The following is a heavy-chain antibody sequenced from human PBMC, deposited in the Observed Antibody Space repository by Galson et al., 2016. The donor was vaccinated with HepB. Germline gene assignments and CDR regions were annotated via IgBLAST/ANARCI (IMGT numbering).Heavy chain of an antibody. CDR1: GFTFSSYG. V-gene: IGHV3-30*18. CDR3: AKDIRSYGLFGRFDY. J-gene: IGHJ4*02. Sequence: SLRLSCAASGFTFSSYGMRWVRQAPGKGLEWVAVISYDGSNKYYADSVKGRFTISRDNSKNTLYLQMNSLRAEDTAVYYCAKDIRSYGLFGRFDYWGQGTLVTVSS. D-gene: IGHD5-18*01. CDR2: ISYDGSNK.